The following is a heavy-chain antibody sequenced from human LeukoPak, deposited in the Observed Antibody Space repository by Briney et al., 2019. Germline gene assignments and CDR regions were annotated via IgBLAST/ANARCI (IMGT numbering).Heavy chain of an antibody. CDR2: IYYSIIT. D-gene: IGHD2-2*01. CDR1: VGSISSDD. J-gene: IGHJ6*03. Sequence: SETLSPTCTVSVGSISSDDWSWIRQPPGKGRGWIGYIYYSIITNYNPSLKSRVPISVDTSKNQFSLKLSSVTAADTAVYYCARAKSDIVVVPAAQSKGSYYYYYMDVWGKGTPVTVSS. CDR3: ARAKSDIVVVPAAQSKGSYYYYYMDV. V-gene: IGHV4-59*01.